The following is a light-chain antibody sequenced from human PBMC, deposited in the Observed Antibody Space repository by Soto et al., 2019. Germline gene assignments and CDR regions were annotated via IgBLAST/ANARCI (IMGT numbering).Light chain of an antibody. Sequence: DIQMTQSPSSLSSSVGYIVLITLRASQTISSHLNWYQQKPGKAPNLLVYAASSLQSGVPSRFTGSGSGTDFTLTISSLQPEDFATYFCQQSYTTPITFGQGTRLEIK. CDR1: QTISSH. V-gene: IGKV1-39*01. CDR3: QQSYTTPIT. J-gene: IGKJ5*01. CDR2: AAS.